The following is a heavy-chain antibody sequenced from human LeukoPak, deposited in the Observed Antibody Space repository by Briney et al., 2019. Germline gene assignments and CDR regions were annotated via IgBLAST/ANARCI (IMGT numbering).Heavy chain of an antibody. CDR1: GGSISSGSYY. CDR3: ARDAHAGYSYARYYYYYYMDV. CDR2: IYTSGST. V-gene: IGHV4-61*02. J-gene: IGHJ6*03. Sequence: PSQTLSLTCTVSGGSISSGSYYWSWIRQPAGKGLEWIGRIYTSGSTNYNPSLKSRVTISVDTSKNQFSLKLSSVTAADTAVYHCARDAHAGYSYARYYYYYYMDVWGKGTTVTVSS. D-gene: IGHD5-18*01.